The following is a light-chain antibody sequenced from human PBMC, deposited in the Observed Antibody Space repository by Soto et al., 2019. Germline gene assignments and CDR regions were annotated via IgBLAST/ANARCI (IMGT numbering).Light chain of an antibody. J-gene: IGKJ4*01. CDR3: QQYDNLPLT. CDR1: QDISNY. Sequence: DMQMTQSPSSLSASVGDRVTITCQASQDISNYLNWYQQKPGNAPKLLIYDASNLETGVPSRFSGGGSATYFTFTISSLQPEDIATYYCQQYDNLPLTVGGGTKVDSK. V-gene: IGKV1-33*01. CDR2: DAS.